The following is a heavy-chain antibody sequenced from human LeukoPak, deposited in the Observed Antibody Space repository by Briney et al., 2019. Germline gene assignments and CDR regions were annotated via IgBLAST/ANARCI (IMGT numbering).Heavy chain of an antibody. V-gene: IGHV4-59*12. CDR3: ARRRVAYYDYVWGSYRPNYFDY. Sequence: SETLSLTCTVSGGSISSYYWSWIRQPPGKGLEWIGYIYYSGSTNYNPSLKSRVTISVDTSKNQFSLKLSSVTAADTAVYYCARRRVAYYDYVWGSYRPNYFDYWGQGTLVTVSS. CDR2: IYYSGST. D-gene: IGHD3-16*02. CDR1: GGSISSYY. J-gene: IGHJ4*02.